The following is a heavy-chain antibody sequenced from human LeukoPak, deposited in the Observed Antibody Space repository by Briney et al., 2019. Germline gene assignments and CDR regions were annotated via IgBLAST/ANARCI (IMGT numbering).Heavy chain of an antibody. V-gene: IGHV3-23*01. J-gene: IGHJ4*02. CDR1: GLTFSSYT. CDR2: ITTSDGNT. D-gene: IGHD7-27*01. Sequence: GGSLRLSCAASGLTFSSYTMSWVRQAPGKGLEWVSTITTSDGNTYYADSVKGRFTVSTDNSKNTLFLQMNSLRAEDTAVYYCAKDGGLWVSAHWGDSWGRGALVTVSS. CDR3: AKDGGLWVSAHWGDS.